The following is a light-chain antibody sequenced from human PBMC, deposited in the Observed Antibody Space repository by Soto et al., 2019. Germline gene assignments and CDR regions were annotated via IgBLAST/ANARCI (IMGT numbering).Light chain of an antibody. CDR3: QQYNGWPRT. CDR1: QSVSSN. CDR2: GAS. V-gene: IGKV3-15*01. J-gene: IGKJ1*01. Sequence: EIVMTQSPATLSVSPGERATLSCRASQSVSSNLAWYQQKPGQAPRLLFYGASTRATGIPARFSGSGSGTDFTLTLGSLQSEDFAVYYCQQYNGWPRTFGQGTKVEIE.